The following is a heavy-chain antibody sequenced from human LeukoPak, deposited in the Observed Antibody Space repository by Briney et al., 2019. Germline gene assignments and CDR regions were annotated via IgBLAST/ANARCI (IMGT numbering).Heavy chain of an antibody. CDR3: AKDSGTGAGLLWFGELLPHSYNSGMDV. CDR1: GFTFSSYG. J-gene: IGHJ6*02. D-gene: IGHD3-10*01. CDR2: ISYDGSNK. V-gene: IGHV3-30*18. Sequence: HPGGSLRLSCAASGFTFSSYGMRWVRQAPGKGLEWVAVISYDGSNKYYADSVKGRFTISRDNSKNTLYLQMNSLRAEDTAVYYCAKDSGTGAGLLWFGELLPHSYNSGMDVWGQGTTVTVSS.